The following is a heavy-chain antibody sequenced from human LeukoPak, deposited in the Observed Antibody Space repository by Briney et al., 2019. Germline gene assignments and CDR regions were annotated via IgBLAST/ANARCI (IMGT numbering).Heavy chain of an antibody. Sequence: GESLKISCKGFGYSFTSYWFGGVRPMPGEGLEWMGIIYPGDSDTRYSPSFQGQVTISADKSISTAYLQWSSLKASDTAMYYCARMLTLTYYYDSSGSLLFDPWGQGTLVTVSS. D-gene: IGHD3-22*01. CDR1: GYSFTSYW. CDR3: ARMLTLTYYYDSSGSLLFDP. V-gene: IGHV5-51*01. CDR2: IYPGDSDT. J-gene: IGHJ5*02.